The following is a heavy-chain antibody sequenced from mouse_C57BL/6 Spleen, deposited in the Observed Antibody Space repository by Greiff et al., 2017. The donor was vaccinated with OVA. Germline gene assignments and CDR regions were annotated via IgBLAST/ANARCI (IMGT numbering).Heavy chain of an antibody. D-gene: IGHD2-12*01. Sequence: QVQLQQPGTELVKPGASVKLSCKASGYTFTSYWMHWVKQRPGQGLEWIGNINPCNGGTNYNQKFKGKATLTVDKSSSTAYMQLSSLTSEDSAVYYCARRGNDHYWDFDGWGTGTTVTVSS. CDR1: GYTFTSYW. V-gene: IGHV1-53*01. CDR3: ARRGNDHYWDFDG. J-gene: IGHJ1*03. CDR2: INPCNGGT.